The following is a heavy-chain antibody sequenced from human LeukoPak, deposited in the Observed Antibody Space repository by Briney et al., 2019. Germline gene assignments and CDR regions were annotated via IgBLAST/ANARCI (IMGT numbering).Heavy chain of an antibody. CDR1: GFTFSDYY. CDR2: ISSSGSTI. Sequence: KTGGSLRLSCAASGFTFSDYYMSWIRQAPGKGLEWVSYISSSGSTIYYADSVKGRFTISWDNAKNSLYLQMNSLRAEDTAVYYCARDTEGVPYYYYYYMDVWGKGTTVTVSS. V-gene: IGHV3-11*04. CDR3: ARDTEGVPYYYYYYMDV. J-gene: IGHJ6*03. D-gene: IGHD3-16*01.